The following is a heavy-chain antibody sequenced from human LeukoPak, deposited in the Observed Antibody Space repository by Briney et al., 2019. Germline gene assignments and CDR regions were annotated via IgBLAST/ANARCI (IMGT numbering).Heavy chain of an antibody. CDR1: GGSISTYY. V-gene: IGHV4-59*12. CDR2: IFHTGSA. D-gene: IGHD4-23*01. Sequence: SETLSLTCTVSGGSISTYYWSWIRQPPGKGLEWIGCIFHTGSANYNPSLKSRATISVDTSKNQFSLKLSSVTAADTAVYYCARGSITVVPAFDIWGQGTMFTVSS. J-gene: IGHJ3*02. CDR3: ARGSITVVPAFDI.